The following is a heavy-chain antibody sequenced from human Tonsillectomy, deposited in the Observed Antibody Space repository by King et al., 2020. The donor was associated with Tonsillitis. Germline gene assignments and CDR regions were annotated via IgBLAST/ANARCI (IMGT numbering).Heavy chain of an antibody. D-gene: IGHD6-19*01. J-gene: IGHJ3*02. CDR2: IYTSGST. Sequence: QLQESGPGLVKPSETLSLTCTVSGGSISSYYWSWIRQPAGKGLEWIGRIYTSGSTNYNPSLKSRVTMSVDTSTNQFSLKLSSVTAADTAVYYCARDFSSGWYAGAFDIWGQGTMVTVSS. CDR3: ARDFSSGWYAGAFDI. CDR1: GGSISSYY. V-gene: IGHV4-4*07.